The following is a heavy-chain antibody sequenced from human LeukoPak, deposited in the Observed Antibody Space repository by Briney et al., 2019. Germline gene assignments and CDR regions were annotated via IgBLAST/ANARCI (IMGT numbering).Heavy chain of an antibody. CDR3: ASQFGFTMQPFDY. J-gene: IGHJ4*02. D-gene: IGHD2-2*01. Sequence: GGSLRLSCAASGFTFSSYAMSWVRQAPGKGLEWVPAISGSGGSTYYADSVKGRFTISRDNSKNTLYLQMNSLRAEDTAVYYCASQFGFTMQPFDYWGQGTLVTVSS. V-gene: IGHV3-23*01. CDR2: ISGSGGST. CDR1: GFTFSSYA.